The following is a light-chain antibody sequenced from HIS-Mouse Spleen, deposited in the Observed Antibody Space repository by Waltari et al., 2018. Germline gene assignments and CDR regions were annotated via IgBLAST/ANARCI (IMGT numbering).Light chain of an antibody. V-gene: IGLV2-23*01. Sequence: QSALTQPASVSGSPGQSITISCTGTSSDVGSYNLVPWYQQHPGKAPKLMIYEGSKRPSGVSNRFSGSKSGNTASLTISGLQAEDEADYYCCSYAGSSTVVFGVGTKLTVL. CDR1: SSDVGSYNL. J-gene: IGLJ2*01. CDR3: CSYAGSSTVV. CDR2: EGS.